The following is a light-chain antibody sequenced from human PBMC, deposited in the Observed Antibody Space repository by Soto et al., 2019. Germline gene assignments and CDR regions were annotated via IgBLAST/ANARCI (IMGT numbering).Light chain of an antibody. CDR3: QQYGSSLRT. V-gene: IGKV3-15*01. CDR2: GAS. CDR1: QSVNSN. Sequence: EIVMTQSPATLSVSPGERATLSCRASQSVNSNLAWYQQKPGQAPRLLIYGASTRVAGIPARFSGSGSGTEFSLTISSLQSEDFAVYYCQQYGSSLRTFGQGTKVEMK. J-gene: IGKJ1*01.